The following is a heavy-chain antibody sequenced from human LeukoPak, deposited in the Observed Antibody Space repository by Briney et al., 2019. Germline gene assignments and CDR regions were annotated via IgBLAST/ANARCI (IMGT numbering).Heavy chain of an antibody. Sequence: SSETLSLTCTVSGGSISSYYWGWIRQPPGKGLEWIGSIYYSGSTYYNPSLKRRVTISVDTSKKKFSLKLSSVTAADTAVYYCARLGYCTNGVCFFFDYWGQGTLVTVSS. CDR3: ARLGYCTNGVCFFFDY. D-gene: IGHD2-8*01. CDR1: GGSISSYY. J-gene: IGHJ4*02. CDR2: IYYSGST. V-gene: IGHV4-39*01.